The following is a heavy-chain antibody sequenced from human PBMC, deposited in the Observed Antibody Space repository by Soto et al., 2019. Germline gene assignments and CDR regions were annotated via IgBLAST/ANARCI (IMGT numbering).Heavy chain of an antibody. V-gene: IGHV3-53*05. Sequence: SLRLSCAASGLTVSGSYMTWVRQAPGMGLQWVSVIYSDGSTYYADSVKGRFSISRDIAKNMLYLQVNSLRSEDTAVYYCARDKGTGTTQDPLKGYGMDVWGQGXTVTVYS. CDR2: IYSDGST. CDR3: ARDKGTGTTQDPLKGYGMDV. J-gene: IGHJ6*02. CDR1: GLTVSGSY. D-gene: IGHD1-7*01.